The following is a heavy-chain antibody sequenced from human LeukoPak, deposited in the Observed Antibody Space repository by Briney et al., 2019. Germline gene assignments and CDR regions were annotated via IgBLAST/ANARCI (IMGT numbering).Heavy chain of an antibody. V-gene: IGHV1-46*01. J-gene: IGHJ3*02. CDR2: INPSGGST. Sequence: ASVKVSCKASGYTFTSYYMHWVRQAPGQGLEWMGIINPSGGSTSYAQKFQGRVTMTRDMSTSTVYMELSSLRSEDTAVYYCARIHNLELRRDDAFDIWGQGTMVTVSS. CDR3: ARIHNLELRRDDAFDI. D-gene: IGHD1-7*01. CDR1: GYTFTSYY.